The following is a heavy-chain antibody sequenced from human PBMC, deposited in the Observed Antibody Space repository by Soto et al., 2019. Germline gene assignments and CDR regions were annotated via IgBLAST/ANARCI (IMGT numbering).Heavy chain of an antibody. CDR3: AKDLTLGYCSSTSCYRSHVY. J-gene: IGHJ4*02. Sequence: PGGSLRLSCAASGFTFSSYAMSWVRQAPGKGLEWVSAISGSGGSTYYADSVKGRFTISRDNSKNTLYLQMNSLRAEDTAVYYCAKDLTLGYCSSTSCYRSHVYWGQGILVTVPS. V-gene: IGHV3-23*01. CDR1: GFTFSSYA. D-gene: IGHD2-2*02. CDR2: ISGSGGST.